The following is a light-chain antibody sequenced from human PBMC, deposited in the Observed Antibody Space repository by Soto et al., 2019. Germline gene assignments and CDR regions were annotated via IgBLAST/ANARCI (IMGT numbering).Light chain of an antibody. CDR3: HQYSSWPPGQT. J-gene: IGKJ1*01. CDR1: QSVSSN. Sequence: EVVMTQSPATLSVSPGERATLSCRASQSVSSNLAWYQQKPGQAPRLLIYGASTRATGIPARFRGSGSGTEFTLTISSLQSEDFAVYYCHQYSSWPPGQTFGQGTKVEIK. CDR2: GAS. V-gene: IGKV3-15*01.